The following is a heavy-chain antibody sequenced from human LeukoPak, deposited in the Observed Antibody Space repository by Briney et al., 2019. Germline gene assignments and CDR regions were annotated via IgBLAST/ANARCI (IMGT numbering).Heavy chain of an antibody. D-gene: IGHD1-7*01. CDR1: GFTFSSYG. V-gene: IGHV3-30*18. Sequence: GGSLRLSCAASGFTFSSYGMHWVRQAPGKGLEWVAVISYDGSNKYYADSVKGRFTISRDNSKNTLYLQLNSLRAEDTAVYYCAKNWNWLDYWGQGTLVTVSS. J-gene: IGHJ4*02. CDR2: ISYDGSNK. CDR3: AKNWNWLDY.